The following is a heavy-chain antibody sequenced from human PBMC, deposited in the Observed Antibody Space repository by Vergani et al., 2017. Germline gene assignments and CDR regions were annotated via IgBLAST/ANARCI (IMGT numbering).Heavy chain of an antibody. J-gene: IGHJ2*01. CDR3: AKDRVVFEVVKGDWYFDL. CDR1: GFTFSSYA. D-gene: IGHD3-3*01. V-gene: IGHV3-23*01. Sequence: EVQLLESGGGLVQPGGSLRLSCAASGFTFSSYAMRWVRQAPGKGLEWVSAISGSGGSTYYADSVKGRFTISRDNSKNTLYLQMNSLRAEDTAVYYCAKDRVVFEVVKGDWYFDLWGRGTLVTVSS. CDR2: ISGSGGST.